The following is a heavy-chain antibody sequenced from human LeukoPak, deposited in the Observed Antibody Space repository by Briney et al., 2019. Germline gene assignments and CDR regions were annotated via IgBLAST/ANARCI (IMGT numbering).Heavy chain of an antibody. CDR2: IKQDGTEK. D-gene: IGHD2-2*01. J-gene: IGHJ3*02. CDR3: AKNSRYCSSTSCQPDAFDI. CDR1: GFTFTTYW. V-gene: IGHV3-7*01. Sequence: GESLRLSCAASGFTFTTYWMSWVRQAPGKGLEWVANIKQDGTEKYYVDSVKGRFTISRDNAKNSLYLQMNSLRAEDTAVYYCAKNSRYCSSTSCQPDAFDIWGQGTMVTVSS.